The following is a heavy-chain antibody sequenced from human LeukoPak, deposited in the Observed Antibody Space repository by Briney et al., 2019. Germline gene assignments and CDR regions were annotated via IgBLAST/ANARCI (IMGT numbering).Heavy chain of an antibody. J-gene: IGHJ5*02. CDR3: ARLNGSGTRKGTNWFDP. CDR2: ISGSGGST. D-gene: IGHD3-3*01. V-gene: IGHV3-23*01. Sequence: PGGSLRLSCAASGFTFSSYAMSGLRQAPGKGLDWVSAISGSGGSTYYADSVKGRFTISRDNSKNTLYLQMNSLRAEDTAVYYCARLNGSGTRKGTNWFDPWGQGTLVTVSS. CDR1: GFTFSSYA.